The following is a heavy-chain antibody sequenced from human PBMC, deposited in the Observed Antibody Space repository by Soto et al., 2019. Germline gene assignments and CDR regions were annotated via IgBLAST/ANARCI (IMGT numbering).Heavy chain of an antibody. CDR3: AKDVVVGATTGLGDYYYYYGMDV. J-gene: IGHJ6*02. CDR2: ISYDGSNK. V-gene: IGHV3-30*18. Sequence: PGGSLRLSCAASGFTFSSYGMHWVRQAPGKGPEWVAVISYDGSNKYYADSVKGRFTISRDNSKNTLYLQMNSLRAEDTAVYYCAKDVVVGATTGLGDYYYYYGMDVWGQGTRVTVSS. CDR1: GFTFSSYG. D-gene: IGHD1-26*01.